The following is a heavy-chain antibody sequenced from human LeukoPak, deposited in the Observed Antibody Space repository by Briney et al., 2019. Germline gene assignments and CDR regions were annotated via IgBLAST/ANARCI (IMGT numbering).Heavy chain of an antibody. CDR2: IYYSGST. Sequence: SETLSLTCTVSGGSISSGGYYWSWIRQHPGKGLEWIGYIYYSGSTYYNPSLKSRVTISVDTSKNQFSLKLSSVTAADTAVYYCARDQRNTGFDYWGQGTLVTVSS. V-gene: IGHV4-31*03. CDR1: GGSISSGGYY. D-gene: IGHD2/OR15-2a*01. CDR3: ARDQRNTGFDY. J-gene: IGHJ4*02.